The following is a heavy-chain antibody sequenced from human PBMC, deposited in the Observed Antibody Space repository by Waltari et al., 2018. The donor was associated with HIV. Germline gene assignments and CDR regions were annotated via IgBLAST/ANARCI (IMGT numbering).Heavy chain of an antibody. V-gene: IGHV3-9*01. J-gene: IGHJ4*02. Sequence: EVQLVESGGGLVQPGGSLRLSCTASGFTFDDYAMHWVRQAPGKGLEWVSGISLKVGSIGYADSVRGRFTISRDNAENSLYLQMNSLNAEDTALYYCAKDTAPAAGYGDYFDYWGQGALVTVSS. CDR2: ISLKVGSI. D-gene: IGHD6-13*01. CDR1: GFTFDDYA. CDR3: AKDTAPAAGYGDYFDY.